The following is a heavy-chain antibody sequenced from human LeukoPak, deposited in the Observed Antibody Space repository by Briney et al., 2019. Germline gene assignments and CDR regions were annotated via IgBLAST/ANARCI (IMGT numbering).Heavy chain of an antibody. CDR1: GFTFSSYA. Sequence: GGSLRLSCAASGFTFSSYAMSWVRQAPGKGLEWVSAITGSGGSTYYVDSVKGRFTISRDNAENTLYLQMNSLRVEDTAVYYCVRSAFHAGSGNYYDYWGQGTLVTVSS. V-gene: IGHV3-23*01. J-gene: IGHJ4*02. D-gene: IGHD3-22*01. CDR2: ITGSGGST. CDR3: VRSAFHAGSGNYYDY.